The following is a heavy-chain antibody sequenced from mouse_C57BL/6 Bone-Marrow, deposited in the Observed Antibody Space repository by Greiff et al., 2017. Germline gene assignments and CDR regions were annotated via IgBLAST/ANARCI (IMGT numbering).Heavy chain of an antibody. J-gene: IGHJ4*01. CDR2: IDPSDSET. V-gene: IGHV1-52*01. CDR1: GYTFTSYW. Sequence: QVQLQQPGAELVRPGSSVKLSCKASGYTFTSYWMHWVKQRPIQGLEWIGNIDPSDSETHYNQKFKDKATLTVDKSSSTAYMQLISLTSEASAVYDCARGPFFGYAMDYWGQGTSVTVSS. CDR3: ARGPFFGYAMDY.